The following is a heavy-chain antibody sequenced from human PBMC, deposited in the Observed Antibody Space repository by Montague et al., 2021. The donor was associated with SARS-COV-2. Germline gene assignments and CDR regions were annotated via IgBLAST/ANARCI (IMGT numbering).Heavy chain of an antibody. CDR2: IYDSGST. Sequence: SETLSLTCTVSGGSISSNNYYWDWIRQPPGKGLEWIGSIYDSGSTNYNPSLKSRVTISVDTSKNQFSLKLSSVTAADTAVYYCARAPVAHITIFGVVTSFDYWGQGTLVTVSS. J-gene: IGHJ4*02. D-gene: IGHD3-3*01. CDR1: GGSISSNNYY. V-gene: IGHV4-39*07. CDR3: ARAPVAHITIFGVVTSFDY.